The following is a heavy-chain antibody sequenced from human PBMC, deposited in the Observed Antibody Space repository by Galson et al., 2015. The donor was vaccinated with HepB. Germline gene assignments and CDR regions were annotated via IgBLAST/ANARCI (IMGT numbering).Heavy chain of an antibody. CDR2: MNPNSGNT. V-gene: IGHV1-8*01. CDR1: GYTFTSYD. J-gene: IGHJ4*02. D-gene: IGHD5-18*01. CDR3: ARGVSYVFCY. Sequence: SVKVSCKASGYTFTSYDINWVRQAPGQGLEWMGWMNPNSGNTGYAQNFQGRVTMTRDTSISTAYMELSSLRSEDTAVYYCARGVSYVFCYWGQGTLVAVSS.